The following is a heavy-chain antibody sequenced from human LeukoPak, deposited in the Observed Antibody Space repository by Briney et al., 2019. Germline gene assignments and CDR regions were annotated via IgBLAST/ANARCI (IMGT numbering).Heavy chain of an antibody. CDR1: GFTFGDYA. CDR3: TRDCSSTSCYYYYYMDV. D-gene: IGHD2-2*01. J-gene: IGHJ6*03. V-gene: IGHV3-49*03. Sequence: GGSLRLSCTASGFTFGDYAMSWFRQAPGKGLEWVGFIRSKAYGGTTEYAASVKGRFTISRDDSKSIAYLQMNSLKAEDTAVYYCTRDCSSTSCYYYYYMDVWGKGTTVTVSS. CDR2: IRSKAYGGTT.